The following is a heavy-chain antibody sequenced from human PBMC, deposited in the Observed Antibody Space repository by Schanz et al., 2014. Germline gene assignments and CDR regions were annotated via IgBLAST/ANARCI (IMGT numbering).Heavy chain of an antibody. J-gene: IGHJ6*02. CDR1: GYTLSKLS. V-gene: IGHV1-24*01. CDR2: LDLEDGEI. CDR3: AIAEDASGSYGLPACGV. Sequence: QVQLVQSGAEVKKAGASVKVSCKVSGYTLSKLSIHWVRQAPGKGLEWMGGLDLEDGEIVYAEQLKGRVTMTEDTSTDTAYMELSSLRSQDTAVYYCAIAEDASGSYGLPACGVWGQGTTVIVSS. D-gene: IGHD3-10*01.